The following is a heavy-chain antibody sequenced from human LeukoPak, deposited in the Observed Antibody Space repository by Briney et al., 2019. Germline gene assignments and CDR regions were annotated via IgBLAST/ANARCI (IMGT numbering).Heavy chain of an antibody. CDR1: GFTFSSYS. V-gene: IGHV3-21*01. CDR3: ARGPHYYDSSVHAFDI. CDR2: ISSSSSYI. D-gene: IGHD3-22*01. J-gene: IGHJ3*02. Sequence: GGSLRLSCAASGFTFSSYSMNWVRQAPGKGLEWVSSISSSSSYIYYADSVKGRFTISRDNAKNSLYLQMNSLRAEDTAVYYCARGPHYYDSSVHAFDIWGQGTMVTVSS.